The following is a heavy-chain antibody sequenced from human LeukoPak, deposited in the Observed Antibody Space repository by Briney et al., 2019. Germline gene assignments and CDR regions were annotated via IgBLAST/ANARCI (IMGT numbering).Heavy chain of an antibody. V-gene: IGHV3-30*18. Sequence: GGSLRLSCAASGFTFSSYGMHWVRQAPGKGVEWVAVISYDGSNKYYADSVKGRFTISRDNSKNTLYLQMNSLRAEDTAVYYCAKDRAKDTAMVEVVDYWGQGTLVTVSS. J-gene: IGHJ4*02. CDR3: AKDRAKDTAMVEVVDY. CDR2: ISYDGSNK. CDR1: GFTFSSYG. D-gene: IGHD5-18*01.